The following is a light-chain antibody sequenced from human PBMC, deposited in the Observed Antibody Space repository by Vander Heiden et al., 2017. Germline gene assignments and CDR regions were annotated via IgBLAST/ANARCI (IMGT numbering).Light chain of an antibody. J-gene: IGKJ2*01. Sequence: QLTQSPSSLSASVGDRVTITCRASQSISSYLNWYQQKPGKAPKLLIYAASSLQSGVPSRFSGSGSGTDFTLTISSLQPEDFATYYCQQSYSTPYTFGQGTKLEIK. V-gene: IGKV1-39*01. CDR1: QSISSY. CDR3: QQSYSTPYT. CDR2: AAS.